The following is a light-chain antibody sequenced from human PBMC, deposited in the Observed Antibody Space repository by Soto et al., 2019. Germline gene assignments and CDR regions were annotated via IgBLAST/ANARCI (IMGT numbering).Light chain of an antibody. V-gene: IGKV1-9*01. Sequence: DIQLTQSPSFLSASVGDRVTITCRASQGISSYLAWYQQKPGKAPKLLIYAASTLQSGVPSRFSGSGSGTAVTLTISSLQPEDCATYYCQQLNSYPRGFTFGPGTKVDIK. CDR1: QGISSY. CDR2: AAS. CDR3: QQLNSYPRGFT. J-gene: IGKJ3*01.